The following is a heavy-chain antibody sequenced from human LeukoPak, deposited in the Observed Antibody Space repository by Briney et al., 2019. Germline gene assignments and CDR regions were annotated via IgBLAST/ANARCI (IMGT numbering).Heavy chain of an antibody. J-gene: IGHJ6*03. CDR1: GFTFSNHG. CDR2: ISRSGSTK. CDR3: ARVLRYCSGGNCYSGGLGYMDV. D-gene: IGHD2-15*01. V-gene: IGHV3-48*04. Sequence: GGSLRLSCAASGFTFSNHGMNWVRQAPGKGLEWVSSISRSGSTKYYADSVKGRFTISRDNAKNSLFLQMNSLRAEDTAVYYCARVLRYCSGGNCYSGGLGYMDVWGKGTTVTISS.